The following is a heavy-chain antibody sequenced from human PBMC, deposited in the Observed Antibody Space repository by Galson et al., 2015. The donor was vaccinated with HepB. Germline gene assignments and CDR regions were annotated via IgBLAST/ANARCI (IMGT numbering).Heavy chain of an antibody. CDR2: ISHDGSDK. D-gene: IGHD2-21*02. CDR1: GFTFSNYA. J-gene: IGHJ2*01. CDR3: TKNGGGLLTARQEWYFDL. Sequence: SLRLSCAASGFTFSNYALFWVRQAPGKGLEWVASISHDGSDKYYADSVNGRFTISRDDSKNTVHLQMNSLRPEDTAVYYCTKNGGGLLTARQEWYFDLWGCGTLVTVSS. V-gene: IGHV3-30-3*02.